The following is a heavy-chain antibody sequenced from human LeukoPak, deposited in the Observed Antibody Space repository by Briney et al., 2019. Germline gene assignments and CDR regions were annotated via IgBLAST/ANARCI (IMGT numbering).Heavy chain of an antibody. V-gene: IGHV1-69*06. CDR3: ARDHPGYSSSWYFFDY. CDR2: IIPIFGTA. D-gene: IGHD6-13*01. CDR1: GGTFSSYA. Sequence: SVKVSCKASGGTFSSYAISWVRQAPGQGLEWMGGIIPIFGTANYAQKFQGRVTITADKSTSTAYMELSSLRSEDTAVYYCARDHPGYSSSWYFFDYWGQGTLVTVSS. J-gene: IGHJ4*02.